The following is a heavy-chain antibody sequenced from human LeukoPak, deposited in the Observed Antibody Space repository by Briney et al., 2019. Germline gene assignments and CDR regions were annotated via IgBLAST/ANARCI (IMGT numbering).Heavy chain of an antibody. CDR1: GGSISSYY. Sequence: PSETLSLTCTVSGGSISSYYWSWIRQPPGKGLEWIGYIYYSGSTNYNPSLKSRVTISVDTSKNQFSLKLSSVTAADTAVYYCARVVINDAFDIWGQGTMVTVSS. CDR2: IYYSGST. J-gene: IGHJ3*02. CDR3: ARVVINDAFDI. D-gene: IGHD2-21*01. V-gene: IGHV4-59*01.